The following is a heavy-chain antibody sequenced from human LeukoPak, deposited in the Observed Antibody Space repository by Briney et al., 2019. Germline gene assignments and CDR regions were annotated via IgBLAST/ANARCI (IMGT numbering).Heavy chain of an antibody. CDR3: ARSMVRGAPNWFDP. D-gene: IGHD3-10*01. CDR2: MNPNSGNT. J-gene: IGHJ5*02. CDR1: GYTFTSYD. Sequence: ASVKVSCKASGYTFTSYDINWVRQATGQGLERMGWMNPNSGNTGYAQKFQGRVTMTRNTSISTAYMELSSLRSEDTAVYYCARSMVRGAPNWFDPWGQGTLATVSS. V-gene: IGHV1-8*01.